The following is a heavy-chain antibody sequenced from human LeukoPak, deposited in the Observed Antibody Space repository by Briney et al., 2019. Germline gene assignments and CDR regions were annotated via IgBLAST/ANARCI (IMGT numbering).Heavy chain of an antibody. V-gene: IGHV3-74*01. Sequence: EGSLRLSCETAGFTFSSYVMHWVRRTPGKGLVWVSRISHDGIISYADSVKGRFTISRDNAKNTLILQMNSLRVEDTAVYYCARDWVYKIDYWGRGTLVTVSS. J-gene: IGHJ4*02. CDR2: ISHDGII. D-gene: IGHD5-24*01. CDR3: ARDWVYKIDY. CDR1: GFTFSSYV.